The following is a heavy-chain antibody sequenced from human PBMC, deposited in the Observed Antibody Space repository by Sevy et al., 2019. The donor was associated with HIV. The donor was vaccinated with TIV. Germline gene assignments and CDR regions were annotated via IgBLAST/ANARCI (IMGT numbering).Heavy chain of an antibody. CDR3: ARGLAALPGYYYGMDV. D-gene: IGHD6-6*01. CDR1: GFTFSSYG. Sequence: GGSLRLSCAASGFTFSSYGMHRVRQAPCKGLEWVAVILYDRSNKYYADSVKGRFTISRDNSKNTLYLQMNSLRAGDTAVYYCARGLAALPGYYYGMDVWGQGTAVTVSS. V-gene: IGHV3-30*03. CDR2: ILYDRSNK. J-gene: IGHJ6*02.